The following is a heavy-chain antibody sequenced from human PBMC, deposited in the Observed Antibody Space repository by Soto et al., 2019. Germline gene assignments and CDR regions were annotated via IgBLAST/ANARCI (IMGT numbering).Heavy chain of an antibody. D-gene: IGHD6-19*01. J-gene: IGHJ4*02. Sequence: LRLSCAASGFTFSSYAMHWVRQAPGKGLEWVAVISYDGSNKYYADSVKGRFTISRDNSKNTLYLQMNSLRAEDTAVYYCAREVYSSGWYRKGSGIDYWGQGTLVTVSS. CDR2: ISYDGSNK. V-gene: IGHV3-30-3*01. CDR3: AREVYSSGWYRKGSGIDY. CDR1: GFTFSSYA.